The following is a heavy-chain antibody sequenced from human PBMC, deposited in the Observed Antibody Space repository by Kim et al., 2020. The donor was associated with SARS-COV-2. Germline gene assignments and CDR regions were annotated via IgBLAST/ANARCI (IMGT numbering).Heavy chain of an antibody. D-gene: IGHD3-22*01. Sequence: ASVKVSCKASGYTFSGYAIHWVRQAPGQRLEWMGWINGGNGNIKYSQKFQGRVTITRDTSASTAYMELSSLRSEDTAVYYCARGTWSYYESSGYYYFDYWGQGTLVTVSS. V-gene: IGHV1-3*01. CDR1: GYTFSGYA. J-gene: IGHJ4*02. CDR3: ARGTWSYYESSGYYYFDY. CDR2: INGGNGNI.